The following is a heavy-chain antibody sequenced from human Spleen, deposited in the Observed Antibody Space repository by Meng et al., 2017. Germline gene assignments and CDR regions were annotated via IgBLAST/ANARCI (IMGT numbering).Heavy chain of an antibody. V-gene: IGHV3-30*04. CDR2: ISYDGSNK. J-gene: IGHJ4*02. D-gene: IGHD1-26*01. CDR3: ARDETGRIDY. Sequence: QGRRVGFGGGVVQPGRSLRLSCAASGFTFSSYAMHWVRQAPGKGLEWVAVISYDGSNKSYADSVKGRFTISRDNSKNTLYLQMNSLRAEDTAVYYCARDETGRIDYWGQGTLVTVSS. CDR1: GFTFSSYA.